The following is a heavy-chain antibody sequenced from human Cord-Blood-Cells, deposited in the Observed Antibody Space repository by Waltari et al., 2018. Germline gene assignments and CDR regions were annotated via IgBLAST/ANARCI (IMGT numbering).Heavy chain of an antibody. Sequence: EVQLVESGGGLVQPGGSLRLSCAASGFTFSSYSMNWVGQAPGKGLEEVSYISSSSSTIYYAESVKGRFTISRDNAKNSLYLQMNSLRAEDTAVYYCAREGMVRGVIPYWGQGTLVTVSS. CDR2: ISSSSSTI. J-gene: IGHJ4*02. D-gene: IGHD3-10*01. V-gene: IGHV3-48*01. CDR1: GFTFSSYS. CDR3: AREGMVRGVIPY.